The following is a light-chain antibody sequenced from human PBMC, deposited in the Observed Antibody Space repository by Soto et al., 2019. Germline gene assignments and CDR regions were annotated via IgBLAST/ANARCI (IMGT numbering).Light chain of an antibody. J-gene: IGKJ5*01. Sequence: MTQSPSSLSASVGDRVTLSCRASQSLSTNLAWYQQKPGQAPRLLIYGASTRATGVPDRFSGSGSGADFTLTISSLEPEDFAVYYCQQRNIWPPVTFGQGTRLEIK. CDR2: GAS. CDR3: QQRNIWPPVT. CDR1: QSLSTN. V-gene: IGKV3-15*01.